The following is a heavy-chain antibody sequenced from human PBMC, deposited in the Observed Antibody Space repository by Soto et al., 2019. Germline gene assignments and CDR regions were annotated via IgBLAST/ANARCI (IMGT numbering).Heavy chain of an antibody. CDR1: GYTFTSYG. D-gene: IGHD3-10*01. CDR3: ARDMRTVWSTGYYYGMDV. J-gene: IGHJ6*02. Sequence: QVQLVQSGAEVKKPGASVKVSCKASGYTFTSYGISWVRQAPGQGLEWMGWISAYNGNTNYAQKLQGRVTMTTDTXTXTXXLELRSLRSDDTAVYYCARDMRTVWSTGYYYGMDVWGQGTTVTVSS. V-gene: IGHV1-18*01. CDR2: ISAYNGNT.